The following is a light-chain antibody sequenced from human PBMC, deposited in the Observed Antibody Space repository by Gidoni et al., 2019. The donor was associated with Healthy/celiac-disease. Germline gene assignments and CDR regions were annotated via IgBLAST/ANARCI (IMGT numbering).Light chain of an antibody. Sequence: DIQMTPSPSSLSASVGDRVTITCQASQDISNYLNWYQQKPGKAPKLLIYDASNLETGVPSRFSGSGSGTDFTFTISSLEPEDIATYYCQQYDNRPPTFGGGTKVEIK. CDR2: DAS. CDR3: QQYDNRPPT. J-gene: IGKJ4*01. V-gene: IGKV1-33*01. CDR1: QDISNY.